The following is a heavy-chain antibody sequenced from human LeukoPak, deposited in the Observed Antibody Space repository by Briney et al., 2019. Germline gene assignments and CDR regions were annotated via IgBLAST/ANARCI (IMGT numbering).Heavy chain of an antibody. Sequence: GGSLRLSCAASGFTFSSYWMSWVRQAPGKGLEWVGFIRSKAYGGTTEYAASVKGRFTISRDDSKSIAYLQMNSLKTEDTAVYYCTRDYGGSYYIDYWGQGTLVTVSS. D-gene: IGHD1-26*01. CDR2: IRSKAYGGTT. V-gene: IGHV3-49*04. CDR3: TRDYGGSYYIDY. J-gene: IGHJ4*02. CDR1: GFTFSSYW.